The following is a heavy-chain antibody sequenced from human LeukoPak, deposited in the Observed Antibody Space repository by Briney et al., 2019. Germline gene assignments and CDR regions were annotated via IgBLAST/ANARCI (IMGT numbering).Heavy chain of an antibody. CDR1: GFTFSSYA. Sequence: GGSLRLSCAASGFTFSSYAMSWVRQAPGKGLEWVSAISGSGSTIYYADSVKGRFTLSRDNAKNSLYLQMNSLRAEDTAVYYCARRRYNWNAIDYWGQGTLVTVSS. D-gene: IGHD1-20*01. V-gene: IGHV3-23*01. J-gene: IGHJ4*02. CDR2: ISGSGSTI. CDR3: ARRRYNWNAIDY.